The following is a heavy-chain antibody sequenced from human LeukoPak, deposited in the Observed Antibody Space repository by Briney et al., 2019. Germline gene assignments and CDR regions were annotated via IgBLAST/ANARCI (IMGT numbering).Heavy chain of an antibody. J-gene: IGHJ4*02. CDR3: VRGCSSTSCYPFDC. CDR2: INYDGST. CDR1: GFTFSNYW. V-gene: IGHV3-74*01. Sequence: GGSLRLSCAASGFTFSNYWMHWFRQAPGKGLVWVSRINYDGSTNYADSVKGRFTISRDNARNTLYMQTNSLRAEDTAVYYCVRGCSSTSCYPFDCWGQGTLVAVSS. D-gene: IGHD2-2*01.